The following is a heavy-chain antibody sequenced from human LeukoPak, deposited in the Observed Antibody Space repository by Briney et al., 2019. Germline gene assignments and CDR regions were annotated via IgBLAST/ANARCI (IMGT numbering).Heavy chain of an antibody. D-gene: IGHD4-17*01. CDR3: KIDYGDYLHY. CDR1: GGSISSGDYY. CDR2: IQHDGSVN. Sequence: ETLSLTCTVSGGSISSGDYYWSWIRQPPGKGLEWAASIQHDGSVNHYVDSVKGRFTISRDNAKNSLFLQMNSLRVEDTGVYSCKIDYGDYLHYWGQGTLVTVSS. V-gene: IGHV3-7*01. J-gene: IGHJ4*02.